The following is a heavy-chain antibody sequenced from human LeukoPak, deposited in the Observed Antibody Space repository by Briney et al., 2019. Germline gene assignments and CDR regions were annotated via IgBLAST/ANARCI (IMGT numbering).Heavy chain of an antibody. V-gene: IGHV1-46*01. CDR2: INPSGGST. CDR1: GYTFTSYY. J-gene: IGHJ5*02. D-gene: IGHD6-13*01. Sequence: ASVKVSCKASGYTFTSYYMHWVRQAPGQGLEWMGIINPSGGSTSYAQKFQGRVTMTRDMSTSTVYMELSSLRSEDTAVYYCARGSSSWYWEDWFDPWGQGTLVTVSS. CDR3: ARGSSSWYWEDWFDP.